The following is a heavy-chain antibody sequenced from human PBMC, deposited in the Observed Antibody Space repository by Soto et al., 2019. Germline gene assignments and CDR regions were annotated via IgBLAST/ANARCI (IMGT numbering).Heavy chain of an antibody. J-gene: IGHJ5*02. D-gene: IGHD6-13*01. CDR2: ISAYNGNT. V-gene: IGHV1-18*04. Sequence: VKVSCKASGYTFTSYGISWVRQAPGQGLEWMGWISAYNGNTNYAQKLQGRVTMTTDTSTSTAYMELRSLRSDDTAVYYCARDLSSGIAAAGTSWFDPWGQGTLVTVSS. CDR1: GYTFTSYG. CDR3: ARDLSSGIAAAGTSWFDP.